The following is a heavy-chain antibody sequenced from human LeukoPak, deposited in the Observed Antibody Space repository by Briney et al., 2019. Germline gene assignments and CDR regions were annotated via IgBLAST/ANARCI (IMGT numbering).Heavy chain of an antibody. V-gene: IGHV3-30*18. D-gene: IGHD6-13*01. Sequence: GGSLRLSCAASGFTFSSYGMHWVRQAPGKGLEWVAVISNDGSNKYYADSVKGRFTISRDNSKNTLYLQMNSLRAEDTAVYYCAKEGSSSWYVYYYYMDVWGKGTTVTVSS. CDR2: ISNDGSNK. CDR1: GFTFSSYG. CDR3: AKEGSSSWYVYYYYMDV. J-gene: IGHJ6*03.